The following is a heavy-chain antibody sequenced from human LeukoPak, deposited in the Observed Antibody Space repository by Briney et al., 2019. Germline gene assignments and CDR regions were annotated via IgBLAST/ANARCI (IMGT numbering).Heavy chain of an antibody. CDR3: ARDEDY. V-gene: IGHV4-59*01. CDR2: IFFSGST. CDR1: GASISSDY. J-gene: IGHJ4*02. Sequence: PSETLSLTCIVSGASISSDYWSWIRQPPGKGLEWIGYIFFSGSTNYNLSLKSRVTMSVDTSKNQFSLNLSSVTAVDTAVYYCARDEDYWGQGTLVTVSS.